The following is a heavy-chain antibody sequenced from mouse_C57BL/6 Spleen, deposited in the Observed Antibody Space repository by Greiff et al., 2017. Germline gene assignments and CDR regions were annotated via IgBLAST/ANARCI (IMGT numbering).Heavy chain of an antibody. J-gene: IGHJ3*01. D-gene: IGHD1-1*01. CDR2: IDPEDGAT. CDR1: GFNIKDYY. CDR3: ARDYYGSRAWFAY. V-gene: IGHV14-2*01. Sequence: EVQLQQSGAELVKPGASVKLSCTASGFNIKDYYMHWVKQRTEQGLEWIGRIDPEDGATKYAPKFQGKATITADTSSNTAYLQLSSLTSEDTAVYYCARDYYGSRAWFAYWGQGTLVTVSA.